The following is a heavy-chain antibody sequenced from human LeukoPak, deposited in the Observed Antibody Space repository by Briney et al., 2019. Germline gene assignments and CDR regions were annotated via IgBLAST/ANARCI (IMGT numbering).Heavy chain of an antibody. V-gene: IGHV1-8*01. CDR3: ARGSGYYYDSTPPWIDY. CDR1: GYTFTSYD. D-gene: IGHD3-22*01. Sequence: GASVKASCKASGYTFTSYDINWVRQATGQGLEWMGWMNPNSGNTGYAQKFQGRVTMTRNTSISTAYMELSSLRSEDTAVYYCARGSGYYYDSTPPWIDYWGQGTLVTVSS. J-gene: IGHJ4*02. CDR2: MNPNSGNT.